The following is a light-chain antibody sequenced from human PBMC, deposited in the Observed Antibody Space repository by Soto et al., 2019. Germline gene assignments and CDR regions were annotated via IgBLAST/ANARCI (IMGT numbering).Light chain of an antibody. CDR2: GAS. CDR1: QGISTY. Sequence: DIQLTQSPSFLSASVGDRVTITCRASQGISTYLAWYQQKPGKVPKVLIYGASTLQSGVPSRFSGRGSDTEFTLTISSLQPEDFATYYCQHLNSSPYTFGQGTKLDIK. CDR3: QHLNSSPYT. J-gene: IGKJ2*01. V-gene: IGKV1-9*01.